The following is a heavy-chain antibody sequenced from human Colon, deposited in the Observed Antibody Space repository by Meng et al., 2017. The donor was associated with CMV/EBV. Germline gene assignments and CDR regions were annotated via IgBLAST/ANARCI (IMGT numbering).Heavy chain of an antibody. D-gene: IGHD2-2*02. V-gene: IGHV4-34*01. CDR2: INHSGST. Sequence: SETLSLTCAVYGGSFSGYYWSWIRQPPGKGLEWIGEINHSGSTNYNPSLKSRVTISVDTSKNQFSLKLSSVTAADTAVYYCARPLAPNGYCSSTSCYTHYYGMDVWGQGTTVTAP. CDR3: ARPLAPNGYCSSTSCYTHYYGMDV. J-gene: IGHJ6*02. CDR1: GGSFSGYY.